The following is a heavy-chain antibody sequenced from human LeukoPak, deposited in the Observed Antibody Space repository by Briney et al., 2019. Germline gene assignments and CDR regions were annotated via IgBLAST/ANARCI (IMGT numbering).Heavy chain of an antibody. CDR1: GYTFTSYY. Sequence: ASVKVSCKASGYTFTSYYMHWVRQAPGQGLEWMGWINPYSGGTNYAQKFQGRVNITSDTSISTAYMEVSRLRSDDRAVYYCSRERAHSSGWYYFDYWGQGTLVTVSS. J-gene: IGHJ4*02. V-gene: IGHV1-2*02. CDR2: INPYSGGT. CDR3: SRERAHSSGWYYFDY. D-gene: IGHD6-19*01.